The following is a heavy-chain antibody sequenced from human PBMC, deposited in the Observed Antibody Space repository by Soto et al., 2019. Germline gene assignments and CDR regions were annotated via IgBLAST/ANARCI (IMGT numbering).Heavy chain of an antibody. J-gene: IGHJ4*02. V-gene: IGHV1-69*01. CDR3: AKEAGDH. CDR2: NIPIFGIK. D-gene: IGHD3-10*01. CDR1: GGTFNTYA. Sequence: QMQLVQSEAEVKERGSSVKISCKTSGGTFNTYALTWVRQAPGQGLEWIGGNIPIFGIKNVAQRFQGRVTINADESLTTAYMEMTSLRSDDTAVYYCAKEAGDHWGQGTLVTVSS.